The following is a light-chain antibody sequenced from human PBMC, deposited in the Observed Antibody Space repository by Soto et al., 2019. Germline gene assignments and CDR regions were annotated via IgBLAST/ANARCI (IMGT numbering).Light chain of an antibody. J-gene: IGLJ3*02. CDR1: SSDVGGYNY. CDR2: EVS. Sequence: QSALTQPASVSGSPGQSITISCTGTSSDVGGYNYVSWYQQHPGKAPKLMIYEVSNRPSGVSNRFSGSKSGNTASLTISGHQAEDEAYYYCSSYTSSRVFGGGTKLTVL. CDR3: SSYTSSRV. V-gene: IGLV2-14*01.